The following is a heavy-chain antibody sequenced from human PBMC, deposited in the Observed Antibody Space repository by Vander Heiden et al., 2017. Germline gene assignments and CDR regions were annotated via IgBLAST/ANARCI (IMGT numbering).Heavy chain of an antibody. CDR2: INKRNYKT. CDR1: GFTFSNYA. D-gene: IGHD3-16*01. J-gene: IGHJ4*02. CDR3: AKQMADWGF. Sequence: QLLESGGGLVQPGGSLRPSCEASGFTFSNYAMNWVRQAPGKGLEWDSSINKRNYKTHNAGSVEGRFTISRDDSRSTLYLQMNDLRADDTAVYYCAKQMADWGFWGQGTRVTVSS. V-gene: IGHV3-23*01.